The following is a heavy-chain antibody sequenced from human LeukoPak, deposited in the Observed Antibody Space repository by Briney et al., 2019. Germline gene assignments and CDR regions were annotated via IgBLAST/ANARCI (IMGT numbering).Heavy chain of an antibody. D-gene: IGHD3-22*01. CDR1: GYSISSGYY. CDR3: ARHGATYYYDSMGVFGAFDI. Sequence: SETLSLTCAVSGYSISSGYYWGWIRQPPGKGLEWIGSIYHSGSTYYNPSLKSRVTISVDTSRNQLSLKLSSVTAADTAVYYCARHGATYYYDSMGVFGAFDIWGQGTMVTVSS. CDR2: IYHSGST. J-gene: IGHJ3*02. V-gene: IGHV4-38-2*01.